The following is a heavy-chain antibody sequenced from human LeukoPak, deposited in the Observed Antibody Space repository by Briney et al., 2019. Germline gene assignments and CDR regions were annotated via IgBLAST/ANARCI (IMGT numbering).Heavy chain of an antibody. V-gene: IGHV3-9*01. CDR3: AKAGYYYDSSGHGEYFQH. D-gene: IGHD3-22*01. J-gene: IGHJ1*01. Sequence: GRSLRLSCAASGFTFDDYAMHWVRQAPGKGLEWVSGISWNSGSIGYADSVKGRFTISRDNAKNSLYLQMNSLRAEDTALYYCAKAGYYYDSSGHGEYFQHWGQGTLVTVSS. CDR2: ISWNSGSI. CDR1: GFTFDDYA.